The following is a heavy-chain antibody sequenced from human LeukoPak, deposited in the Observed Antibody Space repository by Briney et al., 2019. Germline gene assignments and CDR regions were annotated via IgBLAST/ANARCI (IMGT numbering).Heavy chain of an antibody. CDR2: ISYDGTNK. CDR1: GFTFSNYG. CDR3: AKPSSSYYYYGMDV. Sequence: PGGSLRLSCAASGFTFSNYGMHWVRQAPGKGLEWVAVISYDGTNKYYADSVKGRFTISRDNSKNTLYLQMNSLRAEDTAVYYCAKPSSSYYYYGMDVWGQGTTVTVSS. J-gene: IGHJ6*02. D-gene: IGHD6-6*01. V-gene: IGHV3-30*18.